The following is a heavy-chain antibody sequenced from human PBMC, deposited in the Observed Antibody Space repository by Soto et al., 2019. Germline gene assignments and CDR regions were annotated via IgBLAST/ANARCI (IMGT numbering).Heavy chain of an antibody. CDR1: GFTCRNYG. CDR3: AKGPRLIWFAEPQAKIDALDI. D-gene: IGHD3-10*01. CDR2: TSYDESHK. V-gene: IGHV3-30*18. Sequence: RGSLIISSAASGFTCRNYGMHCTRQPPCKWLERLPITSYDESHKLYAESVKGRFTISRENYKNTLYLEMSSLKNEYKGVYYCAKGPRLIWFAEPQAKIDALDIWGQGTMVTVSS. J-gene: IGHJ3*02.